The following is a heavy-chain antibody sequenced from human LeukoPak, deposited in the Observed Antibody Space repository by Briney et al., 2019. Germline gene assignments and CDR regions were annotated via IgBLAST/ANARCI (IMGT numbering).Heavy chain of an antibody. CDR2: ISGSGGST. J-gene: IGHJ4*02. D-gene: IGHD4-17*01. V-gene: IGHV3-23*01. CDR1: GFTFSSYS. CDR3: ASVTINARAFDY. Sequence: GGSLRLSCAASGFTFSSYSMNWVRQAPGKGLEWVSAISGSGGSTYYADSVKGRFTISRDNSKNTLYLQMNSLRAEDTAVYYCASVTINARAFDYWGQGTLVTVSS.